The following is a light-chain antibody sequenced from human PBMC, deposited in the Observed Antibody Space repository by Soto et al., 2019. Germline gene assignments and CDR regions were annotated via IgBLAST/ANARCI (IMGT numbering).Light chain of an antibody. CDR3: CSYAGSYDYV. V-gene: IGLV2-11*01. J-gene: IGLJ1*01. Sequence: QSVLTQPRSVSGSPGQSVTISCTGSSSDVGAYNYVSWYQHNIGKAPKLLIYDVNKRPSGVPDRFSGSKFGNTASLTISGLQADDEATFYCCSYAGSYDYVFGTGTKVTV. CDR1: SSDVGAYNY. CDR2: DVN.